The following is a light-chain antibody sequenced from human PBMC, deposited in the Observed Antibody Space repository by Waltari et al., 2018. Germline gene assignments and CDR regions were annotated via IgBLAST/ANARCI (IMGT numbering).Light chain of an antibody. CDR3: SSFTSSTTGI. V-gene: IGLV2-14*03. CDR2: DVN. CDR1: SSDSGGYEY. J-gene: IGLJ2*01. Sequence: SALTQPDSVSGSPGQSITISCSGISSDSGGYEYVSWYQQHPGKAPKVIIYDVNNPPSGVSNRFSGSKSGSSAPLTISGLQAEDEADYYCSSFTSSTTGIFGGGTKVTVL.